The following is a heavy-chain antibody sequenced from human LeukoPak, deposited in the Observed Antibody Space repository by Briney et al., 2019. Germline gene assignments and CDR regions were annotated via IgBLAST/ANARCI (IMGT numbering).Heavy chain of an antibody. CDR2: TSASGGNT. D-gene: IGHD3-3*01. V-gene: IGHV3-23*01. Sequence: GSLRLSCAASGFTFSNYAMSWVRQAPGKGLEWVSVTSASGGNTNYADSVKGRFTISRDNSKNTLYLQMNSLRGEDTAVYYCANTVRSESYYDFWSGYHGYWGQGTLVTVSS. CDR1: GFTFSNYA. J-gene: IGHJ4*02. CDR3: ANTVRSESYYDFWSGYHGY.